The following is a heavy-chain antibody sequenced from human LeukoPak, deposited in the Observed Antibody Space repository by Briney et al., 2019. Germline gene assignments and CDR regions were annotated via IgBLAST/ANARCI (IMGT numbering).Heavy chain of an antibody. CDR1: GYTFTSYY. Sequence: GASVKVSCKASGYTFTSYYMHWVRQAPGQGLEWMGIINPSGGSTSYAQKFQGRVIMTRNTSISTAYMELSSLKSEDTAVYYCARWGGSNFHDSSGYVDYWGQGTLVTVSS. D-gene: IGHD3-22*01. CDR2: INPSGGST. CDR3: ARWGGSNFHDSSGYVDY. J-gene: IGHJ4*02. V-gene: IGHV1-46*01.